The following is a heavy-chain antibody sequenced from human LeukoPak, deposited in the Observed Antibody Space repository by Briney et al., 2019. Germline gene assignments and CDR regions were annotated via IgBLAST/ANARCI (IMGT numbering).Heavy chain of an antibody. J-gene: IGHJ4*02. CDR1: GLTFRSYW. V-gene: IGHV3-7*04. CDR2: IKQDGSEK. D-gene: IGHD3-10*01. CDR3: ARDFYGSGSFWDY. Sequence: TGESLRLSCAASGLTFRSYWMSWVRQAPGKGLEWVATIKQDGSEKYYVDSVKGRFTISRDNAKNSLYLQMNSLRAEDTAVFYCARDFYGSGSFWDYWGQGTLVTVSS.